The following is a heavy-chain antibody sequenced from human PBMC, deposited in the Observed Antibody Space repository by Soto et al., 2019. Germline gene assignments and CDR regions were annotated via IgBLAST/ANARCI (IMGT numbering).Heavy chain of an antibody. J-gene: IGHJ6*03. D-gene: IGHD6-13*01. Sequence: GGSLRLSCAASGFTVSSNYMSWVRQAPGKGLEWVSVIYSGGSTYYTDSVKGRFTISRDNSKNTLYLQMNSLRAEDTAVYYCARNWRSSSWGPYYYYYMDVWGKGTTVTVSS. CDR1: GFTVSSNY. V-gene: IGHV3-66*01. CDR3: ARNWRSSSWGPYYYYYMDV. CDR2: IYSGGST.